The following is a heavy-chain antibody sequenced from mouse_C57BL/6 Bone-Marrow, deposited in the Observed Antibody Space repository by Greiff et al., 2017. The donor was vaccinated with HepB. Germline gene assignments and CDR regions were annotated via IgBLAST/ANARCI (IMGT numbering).Heavy chain of an antibody. J-gene: IGHJ1*03. CDR3: TRHYSNYHWYFDV. CDR2: IRNKANNHAT. D-gene: IGHD2-5*01. V-gene: IGHV6-6*01. CDR1: GFTFSDAW. Sequence: EVQGVESGGGLVQPGGSMKLSCAASGFTFSDAWMDWVRQSPEKGLEWVAEIRNKANNHATYYAESVKGRFTISRDDSKSSVYLQMNSLRAEDTGIYYCTRHYSNYHWYFDVWGTGTTVTVSS.